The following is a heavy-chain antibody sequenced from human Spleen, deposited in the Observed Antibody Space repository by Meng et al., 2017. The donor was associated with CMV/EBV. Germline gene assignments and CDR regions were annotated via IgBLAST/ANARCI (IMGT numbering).Heavy chain of an antibody. CDR2: IREDGSEK. CDR3: ARDKVAARYYYYGMDV. D-gene: IGHD6-6*01. Sequence: GGSLRLSCAASGFTFSSSWMGWVRQAPGKGLEWVANIREDGSEKYYVDSVKGRFTISRDNAKNSLYLQMNSLRAEDTAVYYCARDKVAARYYYYGMDVWGQGTTVTVSS. CDR1: GFTFSSSW. J-gene: IGHJ6*02. V-gene: IGHV3-7*01.